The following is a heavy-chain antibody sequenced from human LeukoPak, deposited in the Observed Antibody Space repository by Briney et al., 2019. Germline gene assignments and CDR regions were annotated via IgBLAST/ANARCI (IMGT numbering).Heavy chain of an antibody. CDR1: GYSISSDYY. Sequence: SETLSLTCSVSGYSISSDYYWGWIRQPPGKGLEWIANIYYSGATYYNPSLRSRVTISVDTSKNQFSLKLSSVTAADTAVYYCARREATSRWSTFDYWGQGTLVTVSS. D-gene: IGHD2-2*01. V-gene: IGHV4-38-2*02. CDR2: IYYSGAT. J-gene: IGHJ4*02. CDR3: ARREATSRWSTFDY.